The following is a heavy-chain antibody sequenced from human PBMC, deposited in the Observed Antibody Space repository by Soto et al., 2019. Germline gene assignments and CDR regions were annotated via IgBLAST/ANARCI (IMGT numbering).Heavy chain of an antibody. D-gene: IGHD3-22*01. Sequence: GSLRLSCAASGFTFSSYAMTWVRQAPGKGLEWVGRIKSKTDGGTTDYAEPVKVRLAISRDDSNNMVYLQMNSLKIEDTAVYYCTTESYSTIIIVRFDYWGHGTLVTVYS. CDR1: GFTFSSYA. CDR3: TTESYSTIIIVRFDY. V-gene: IGHV3-15*01. J-gene: IGHJ4*01. CDR2: IKSKTDGGTT.